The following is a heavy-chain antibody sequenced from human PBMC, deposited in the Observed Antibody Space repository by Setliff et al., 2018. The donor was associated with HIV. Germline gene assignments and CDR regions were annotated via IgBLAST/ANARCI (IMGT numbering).Heavy chain of an antibody. J-gene: IGHJ6*03. Sequence: GGSLRLSCAASGFSFSTSWMHWVRQAPGKGLVWVSTINSDGSTTTYADSVKGRFTISRDNAKNTLYLQMNSLRGEDTAVYYCHCFMAGWGKGTTVTVSS. CDR3: HCFMAG. CDR1: GFSFSTSW. V-gene: IGHV3-74*03. CDR2: INSDGSTT.